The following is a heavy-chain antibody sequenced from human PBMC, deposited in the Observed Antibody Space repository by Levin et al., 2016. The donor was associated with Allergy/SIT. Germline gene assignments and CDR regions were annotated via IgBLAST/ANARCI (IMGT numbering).Heavy chain of an antibody. CDR1: GYSFTSYW. Sequence: GESLKISCKGSGYSFTSYWIGWVRQMPGKGLEWMGRIDPSDSYTNYSPSFQGHVTISADKSISTAYLQWSSLKASDTAMYYCARHFDGYSYWFDPWGQGTTVTVSS. V-gene: IGHV5-10-1*01. J-gene: IGHJ5*01. CDR2: IDPSDSYT. D-gene: IGHD5-18*01. CDR3: ARHFDGYSYWFDP.